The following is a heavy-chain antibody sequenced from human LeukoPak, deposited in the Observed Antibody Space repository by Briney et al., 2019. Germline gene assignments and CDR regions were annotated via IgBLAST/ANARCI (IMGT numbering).Heavy chain of an antibody. Sequence: SETLSLTCDVSGDSITTEHYWWGWLRQPPRKGLEWIAIIFYTGKIHDNPSLRNRISMSVDTSKDQFSLRLSAVTAADTAVYYCARQLGVGVWALDRWGQGTLVTVSS. CDR3: ARQLGVGVWALDR. D-gene: IGHD3-16*01. CDR1: GDSITTEHYW. V-gene: IGHV4-39*01. CDR2: IFYTGKI. J-gene: IGHJ4*02.